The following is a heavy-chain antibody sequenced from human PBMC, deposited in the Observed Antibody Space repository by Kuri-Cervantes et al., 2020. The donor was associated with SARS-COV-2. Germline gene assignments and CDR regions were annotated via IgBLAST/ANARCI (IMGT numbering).Heavy chain of an antibody. CDR3: ARGRTTDLDS. Sequence: SETLSLTCAVYGGSFSAYYWSWIRQPPGKGLEWIGEINHSGSTNYNPSLKSRVIISLDMSKKQFSLRLTSVTAADTGLYFCARGRTTDLDSWGQGTLVTVSS. CDR2: INHSGST. CDR1: GGSFSAYY. V-gene: IGHV4-34*01. D-gene: IGHD4-17*01. J-gene: IGHJ4*02.